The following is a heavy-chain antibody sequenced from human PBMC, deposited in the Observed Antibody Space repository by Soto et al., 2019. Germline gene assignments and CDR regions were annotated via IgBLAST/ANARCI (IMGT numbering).Heavy chain of an antibody. CDR2: ISSSSSYI. V-gene: IGHV3-21*01. D-gene: IGHD3-10*01. CDR1: GFTLTSYA. Sequence: PGGSLRLSCAASGFTLTSYAMSWVRQAPGKGLEWVSSISSSSSYIYYADSVKGRFTISRDNAKNSLYPQMNSLRAEDTAVYYCARDSMVRGVIRSPIDYWGQGTLVTVSS. CDR3: ARDSMVRGVIRSPIDY. J-gene: IGHJ4*02.